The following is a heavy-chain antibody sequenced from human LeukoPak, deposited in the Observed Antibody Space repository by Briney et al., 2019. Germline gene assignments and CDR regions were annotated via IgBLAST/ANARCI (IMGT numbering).Heavy chain of an antibody. J-gene: IGHJ5*01. D-gene: IGHD3-10*01. CDR1: GASISSSSYY. Sequence: SETLSLTCTVSGASISSSSYYWGWIRQPPGKGLEWIGSIYYSGSTYYNPSLKSRVTISVDTSKNQISLKLNSVTAADTAVYYCARDRLLWFGELDSWGRGTLVIVSS. CDR3: ARDRLLWFGELDS. CDR2: IYYSGST. V-gene: IGHV4-39*07.